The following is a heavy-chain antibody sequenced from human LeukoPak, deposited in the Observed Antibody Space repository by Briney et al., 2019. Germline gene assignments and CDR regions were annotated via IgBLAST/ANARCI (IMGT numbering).Heavy chain of an antibody. CDR1: GFTFDDYG. CDR3: EREGCSSTSYTRDCAFDI. V-gene: IGHV3-20*04. CDR2: INWNGGST. J-gene: IGHJ3*02. Sequence: GGSLRLSCAASGFTFDDYGMSWVRHAPGKGLEWVSGINWNGGSTVYADSVKGRFTISRDNAKNSLYLQMNSLRAEDTALYYCEREGCSSTSYTRDCAFDIWGQGTMVTVSS. D-gene: IGHD2-2*01.